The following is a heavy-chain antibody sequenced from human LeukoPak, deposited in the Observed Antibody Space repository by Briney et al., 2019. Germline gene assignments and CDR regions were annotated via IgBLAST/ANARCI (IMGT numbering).Heavy chain of an antibody. CDR3: AKVPQYVPDY. Sequence: GGSLRLSCAASGFTFSSYAMSWVRQARGKGLERVSAISGSGGSTYYADSVKGRFTVSRDNSKNTLYLQMNSLRAEDTAVYYCAKVPQYVPDYWGQGTLVTVSS. CDR2: ISGSGGST. J-gene: IGHJ4*02. CDR1: GFTFSSYA. V-gene: IGHV3-23*01. D-gene: IGHD2-2*01.